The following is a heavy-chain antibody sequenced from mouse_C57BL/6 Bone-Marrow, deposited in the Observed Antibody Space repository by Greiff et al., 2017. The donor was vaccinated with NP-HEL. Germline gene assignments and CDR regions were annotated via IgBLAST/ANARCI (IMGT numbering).Heavy chain of an antibody. J-gene: IGHJ2*01. Sequence: VQLQQPGTELVKPGASVKLSCKASGYTFTSYWMHWVKQRPGQGLEWIGNINPSNGGTNYNEKFKSKATLTVDKSSSTAYMQLSSLTSEDSAVYYCARFHHYGSIYFDYWGQGTTLTVSS. D-gene: IGHD1-1*01. V-gene: IGHV1-53*01. CDR2: INPSNGGT. CDR1: GYTFTSYW. CDR3: ARFHHYGSIYFDY.